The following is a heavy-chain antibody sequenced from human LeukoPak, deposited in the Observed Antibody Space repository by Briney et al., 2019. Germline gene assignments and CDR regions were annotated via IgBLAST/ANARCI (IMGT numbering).Heavy chain of an antibody. D-gene: IGHD6-13*01. Sequence: GASVKVSCKASGGTFSSYGISWVRQAPGQGLEWMGWISAYNGNTNYAQKLQGRVTMTTDTSTSTAYMELRSLRSDDTAVYYCARARSIAAASDNDYWGQGTLVTVSS. V-gene: IGHV1-18*01. CDR2: ISAYNGNT. CDR3: ARARSIAAASDNDY. CDR1: GGTFSSYG. J-gene: IGHJ4*02.